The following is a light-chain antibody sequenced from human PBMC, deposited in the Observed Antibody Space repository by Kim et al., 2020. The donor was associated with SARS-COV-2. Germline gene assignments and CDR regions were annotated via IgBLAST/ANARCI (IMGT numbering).Light chain of an antibody. Sequence: ASVGDRVTITCRASQSISSYLNWYQQKPGKAPKPLIYAASSLQSGVPSRFSGSGSGTDFTLTISSLQPEDFATYYCQQNYSNPLTFGGGTKVDIK. CDR2: AAS. CDR1: QSISSY. V-gene: IGKV1-39*01. J-gene: IGKJ4*01. CDR3: QQNYSNPLT.